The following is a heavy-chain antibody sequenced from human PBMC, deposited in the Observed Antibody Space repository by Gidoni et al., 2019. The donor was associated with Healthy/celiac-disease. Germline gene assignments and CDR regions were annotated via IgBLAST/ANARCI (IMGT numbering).Heavy chain of an antibody. J-gene: IGHJ4*02. V-gene: IGHV3-11*01. D-gene: IGHD2-15*01. Sequence: QVQLVESGGGLVTPGGSLRLSCAASGFTFSDYYMSWIRQAPGKGLEWVSYISRSGSTIYYAEYVKGRFTISRDNAKNSLYLQMNSLRAEDTAVYYCARDCSGGSCYEVWGQGTLVTVSS. CDR2: ISRSGSTI. CDR3: ARDCSGGSCYEV. CDR1: GFTFSDYY.